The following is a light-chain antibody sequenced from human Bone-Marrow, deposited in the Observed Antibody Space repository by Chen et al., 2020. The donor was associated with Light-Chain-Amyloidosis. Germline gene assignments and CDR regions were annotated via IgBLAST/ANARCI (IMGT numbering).Light chain of an antibody. J-gene: IGKJ4*01. Sequence: DIVWTQSPGTRALSPGEGANLPCRASQSISSNYLTWYQQKFGQAPRLLIYGSSSRATGIPDRFTGSGSGTDFTLTINRLEPEDFAMYYCQQYGTSPLTFGGGTKVEIK. V-gene: IGKV3-20*01. CDR1: QSISSNY. CDR3: QQYGTSPLT. CDR2: GSS.